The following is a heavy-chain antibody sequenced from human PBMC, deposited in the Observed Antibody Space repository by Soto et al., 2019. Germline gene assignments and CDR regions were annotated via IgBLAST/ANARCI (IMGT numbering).Heavy chain of an antibody. V-gene: IGHV1-24*01. CDR3: ATRPALLRFLEWEYYFDY. J-gene: IGHJ4*02. D-gene: IGHD3-3*01. CDR2: FDPEDGET. Sequence: GASVKVSCKVSGYTLTELSMHWVRQAPGKGLEWMGGFDPEDGETIYAQKFQGRVTMTEDTSTDTAYMELSSLRSEDTAVYYCATRPALLRFLEWEYYFDYWGQGTLVTVSS. CDR1: GYTLTELS.